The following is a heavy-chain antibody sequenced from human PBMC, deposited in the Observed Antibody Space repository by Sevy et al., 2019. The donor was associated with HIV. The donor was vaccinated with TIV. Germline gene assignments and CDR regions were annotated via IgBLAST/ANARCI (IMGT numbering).Heavy chain of an antibody. D-gene: IGHD3-3*01. CDR3: ERGRGVFGAVAINWFDP. CDR2: IYSGGST. J-gene: IGHJ5*02. Sequence: GGSLRLSCAASGFTFSSYAMTWVRQPPGKGLEWVSVIYSGGSTYYADSVKGRFTISRDNSKNTLYLQMNNLRADDTAVDYCERGRGVFGAVAINWFDPWGQGALVTVSS. CDR1: GFTFSSYA. V-gene: IGHV3-53*01.